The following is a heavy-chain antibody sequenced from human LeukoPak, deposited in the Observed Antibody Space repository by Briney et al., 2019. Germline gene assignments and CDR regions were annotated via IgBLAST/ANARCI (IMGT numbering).Heavy chain of an antibody. CDR3: ARGYGDYVN. D-gene: IGHD4-17*01. J-gene: IGHJ3*01. CDR1: GFTFSNAW. Sequence: GSLRLSCAAFGFTFSNAWMSWVSQPPGKGLEWIGEINHSGSTNYNPSLKSRVTISVDTSKNQFSLKLSSVTAADTAVYYCARGYGDYVNWGQGTMVTVSS. V-gene: IGHV4-34*01. CDR2: INHSGST.